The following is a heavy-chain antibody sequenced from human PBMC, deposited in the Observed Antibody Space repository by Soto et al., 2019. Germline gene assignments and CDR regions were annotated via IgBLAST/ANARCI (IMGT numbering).Heavy chain of an antibody. CDR3: AAHDSGGYYAEY. D-gene: IGHD3-22*01. V-gene: IGHV4-39*01. CDR1: GDSVTISDYY. CDR2: IHYSGST. Sequence: QLQLQESGPGLVKPSETLSLTCTVSGDSVTISDYYWGWIRQPPGKGLEWIGSIHYSGSTYYIPSPKSRVTISGDTSKKQFSLKLTSVTAADAAVYYCAAHDSGGYYAEYWGQGTLVTVSA. J-gene: IGHJ4*02.